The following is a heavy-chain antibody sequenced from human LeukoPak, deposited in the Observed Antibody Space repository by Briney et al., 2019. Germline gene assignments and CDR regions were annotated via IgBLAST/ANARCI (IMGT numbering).Heavy chain of an antibody. CDR1: GGSISSGGYY. D-gene: IGHD5-24*01. CDR2: IYYSGST. CDR3: ARVEKATLVNGY. Sequence: SGTLSLTCTVSGGSISSGGYYWSWIRQHPGKGLEWIGYIYYSGSTYYNPSLKSRVTISVDTSKNQFSLKLSSVTAADTAVYYCARVEKATLVNGYWGQGTLVTVSS. V-gene: IGHV4-31*03. J-gene: IGHJ4*02.